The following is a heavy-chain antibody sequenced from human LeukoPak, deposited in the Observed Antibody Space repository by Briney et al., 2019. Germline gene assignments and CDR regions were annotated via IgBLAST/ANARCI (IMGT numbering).Heavy chain of an antibody. CDR1: GGSISSYY. CDR2: FYYSGST. Sequence: SETLSLTCTVSGGSISSYYWTWFRQPPGKGLEWIGHFYYSGSTRYNPSLESRVTISADTSKNQFSLNLNSVTAADMAVYYCARDRGYGGTPGYFDYWGRGTLVTVSS. J-gene: IGHJ4*02. D-gene: IGHD4-23*01. V-gene: IGHV4-59*01. CDR3: ARDRGYGGTPGYFDY.